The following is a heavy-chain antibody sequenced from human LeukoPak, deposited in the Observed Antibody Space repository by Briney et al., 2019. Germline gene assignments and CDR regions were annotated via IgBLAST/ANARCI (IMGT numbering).Heavy chain of an antibody. CDR1: GFTFSSYA. Sequence: GRSLRLSCAASGFTFSSYAMHWVRQAPGKGLEWVAVISYDGSNKYYADSVKGRFTISRDNSKNTLYLQMNSLRAEDTAVYYCAKGYCSGGSCFDYWGQGTLVTVSS. J-gene: IGHJ4*02. CDR3: AKGYCSGGSCFDY. CDR2: ISYDGSNK. V-gene: IGHV3-30*04. D-gene: IGHD2-15*01.